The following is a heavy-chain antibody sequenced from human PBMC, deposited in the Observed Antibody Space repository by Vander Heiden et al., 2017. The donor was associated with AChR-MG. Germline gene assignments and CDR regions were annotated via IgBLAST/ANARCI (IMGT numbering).Heavy chain of an antibody. J-gene: IGHJ3*02. CDR2: IYSSGST. V-gene: IGHV4-30-4*01. CDR3: ARGDAFDI. Sequence: QVQLQESGPGLVKPSQTLSLTCTVSGASISSGAYYWSWLRQPPGKGLEWIGCIYSSGSTYYNPSLKSRLTISADTSKNQFSLKLSSVTAADPAVYYCARGDAFDIWGQGTMVTVSS. CDR1: GASISSGAYY.